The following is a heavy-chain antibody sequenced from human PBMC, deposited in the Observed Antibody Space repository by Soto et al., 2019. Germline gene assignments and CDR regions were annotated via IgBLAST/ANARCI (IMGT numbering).Heavy chain of an antibody. J-gene: IGHJ4*02. CDR2: ISGSGGST. Sequence: AGSLKLSCAASGFTFSSYAMSWVRQAPGKGLEWVSAISGSGGSTYYADSVKGRFTISRDNSKNTLYLQMNSLRAEDTAVYYCAKADIVVVPAAMDYWAQGTLVTVSS. V-gene: IGHV3-23*01. D-gene: IGHD2-2*01. CDR1: GFTFSSYA. CDR3: AKADIVVVPAAMDY.